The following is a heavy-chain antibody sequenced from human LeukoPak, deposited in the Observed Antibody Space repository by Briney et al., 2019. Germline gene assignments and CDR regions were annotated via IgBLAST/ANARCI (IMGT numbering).Heavy chain of an antibody. CDR1: GGSISSGGYY. V-gene: IGHV4-31*03. CDR3: ARVLGYSGYDAHAFDY. CDR2: IYYSGST. Sequence: SETLSLTCTVSGGSISSGGYYWSWIRQHPGKGLEWIGYIYYSGSTYYNPSLKSRVTISVDTSKNQFSLKLSSVTAADTAVYYCARVLGYSGYDAHAFDYWGQGTLVTVSS. J-gene: IGHJ4*02. D-gene: IGHD5-12*01.